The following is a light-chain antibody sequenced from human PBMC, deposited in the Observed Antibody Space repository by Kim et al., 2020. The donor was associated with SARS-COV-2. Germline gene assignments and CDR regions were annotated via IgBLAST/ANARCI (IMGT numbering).Light chain of an antibody. CDR2: EVS. J-gene: IGLJ2*01. V-gene: IGLV2-18*02. Sequence: QSALTQPPSVSGSPGQSVTISCTGTSSDVGSYNRVSWYQQPPGTAPKLMLYEVSNRPSGVPDRFSGSKSGNTASLTISGLRAEDEADYSCSSYTSRSTVVFGGGTQLTVL. CDR3: SSYTSRSTVV. CDR1: SSDVGSYNR.